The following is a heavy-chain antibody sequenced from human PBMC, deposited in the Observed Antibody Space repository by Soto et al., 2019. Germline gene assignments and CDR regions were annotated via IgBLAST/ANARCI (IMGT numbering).Heavy chain of an antibody. D-gene: IGHD3-3*01. Sequence: VQLVQSGAEVKKPGASVKVSCKASGYTFTSYAMHWVRQAPGQRLEWMGWINAGNGNTKYSQKFQGRVTITRDTSASTAYMELSSLRSEDTAVYYCARDLSRTIFGVVTASYYFDYWGQGTLVTVSS. J-gene: IGHJ4*02. V-gene: IGHV1-3*01. CDR3: ARDLSRTIFGVVTASYYFDY. CDR1: GYTFTSYA. CDR2: INAGNGNT.